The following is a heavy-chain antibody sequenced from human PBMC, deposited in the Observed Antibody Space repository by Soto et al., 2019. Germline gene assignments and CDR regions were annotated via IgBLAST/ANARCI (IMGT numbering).Heavy chain of an antibody. CDR2: ISGSGGST. CDR1: GFTFSSYA. J-gene: IGHJ6*02. CDR3: ARTLGYDFWSGYYPGHYYGMDV. D-gene: IGHD3-3*01. Sequence: GGSLRLSCAASGFTFSSYAMSWVRQAPGKGLEWVSAISGSGGSTYYAESVKGGFTISRDNSKNTLYLQMNSLRAEDTAVYYCARTLGYDFWSGYYPGHYYGMDVWGQGTTVTVSS. V-gene: IGHV3-23*01.